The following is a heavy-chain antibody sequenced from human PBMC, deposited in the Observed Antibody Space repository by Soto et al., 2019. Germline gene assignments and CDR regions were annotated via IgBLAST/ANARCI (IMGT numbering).Heavy chain of an antibody. CDR2: ISSNGGST. CDR1: GFTFSSYA. D-gene: IGHD6-6*01. Sequence: GGSLRLSCAASGFTFSSYAMHWVRQAPGKGLEYVSAISSNGGSTYYADSVKGRFTISRDNSKNTLYLQMSSLRAEDTAVYYCVKSAYSSSPTFQHCGQGTRVTVSS. J-gene: IGHJ1*01. V-gene: IGHV3-64D*08. CDR3: VKSAYSSSPTFQH.